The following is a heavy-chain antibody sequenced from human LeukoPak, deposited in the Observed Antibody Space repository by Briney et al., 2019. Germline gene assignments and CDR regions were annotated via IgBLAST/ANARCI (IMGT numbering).Heavy chain of an antibody. Sequence: GGSLRLSCAASGFMFTSYSTNWVRQAPGKWLEWVAYISSPSNNIYYVDSVKGRFTISRDNAKNSLYLQMNSVRDEDKAVYYCARESYWGSSGKGFDCWGQGTLVTVSS. CDR1: GFMFTSYS. D-gene: IGHD7-27*01. J-gene: IGHJ4*02. V-gene: IGHV3-48*02. CDR2: ISSPSNNI. CDR3: ARESYWGSSGKGFDC.